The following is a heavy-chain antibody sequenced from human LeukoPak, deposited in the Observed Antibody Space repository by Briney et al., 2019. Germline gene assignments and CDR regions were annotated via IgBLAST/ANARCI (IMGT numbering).Heavy chain of an antibody. Sequence: GGSLRLSCAASGFTFSNYWVHWVRQAPGMGLVWVSRINPDGTTTSYADSVKGRFTISRDNAKNTLYLQMNSLRAEDTAVYYCAGGYSGSYRIDYWGQGTLVTVSS. CDR2: INPDGTTT. J-gene: IGHJ4*02. CDR1: GFTFSNYW. CDR3: AGGYSGSYRIDY. V-gene: IGHV3-74*01. D-gene: IGHD1-26*01.